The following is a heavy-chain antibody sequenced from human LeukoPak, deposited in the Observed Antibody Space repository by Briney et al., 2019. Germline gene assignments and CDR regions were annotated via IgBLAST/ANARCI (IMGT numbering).Heavy chain of an antibody. V-gene: IGHV4-34*01. Sequence: SETLSLTCAVYGGSFTAYYWTWIRQPPGKGLEWVGEVIPSGNIIYNPSLKSRVTMSVDTSKNQFSLKLSSVTAADTAVYYCARGYRGYSYGYAWFDYWGQGTLATVSS. D-gene: IGHD5-18*01. CDR3: ARGYRGYSYGYAWFDY. CDR1: GGSFTAYY. J-gene: IGHJ4*02. CDR2: VIPSGNI.